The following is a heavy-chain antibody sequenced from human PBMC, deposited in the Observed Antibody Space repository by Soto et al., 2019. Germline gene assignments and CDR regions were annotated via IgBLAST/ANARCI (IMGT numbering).Heavy chain of an antibody. CDR2: IYWDDDK. CDR1: WFSLRTSGVG. Sequence: QITLKESGPTLVKPTQALTLTCIFSWFSLRTSGVGVGWIRQPPGKALEWLALIYWDDDKRYRPSLRSRLTITKNTPKNQVVLTMTNVDPVDTATYYCAHKGSSGGGAWFDSWGQGTLVTVSS. D-gene: IGHD2-8*02. J-gene: IGHJ5*01. CDR3: AHKGSSGGGAWFDS. V-gene: IGHV2-5*02.